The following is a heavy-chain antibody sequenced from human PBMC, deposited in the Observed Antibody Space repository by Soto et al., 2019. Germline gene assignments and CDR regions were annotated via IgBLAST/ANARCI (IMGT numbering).Heavy chain of an antibody. V-gene: IGHV4-31*03. CDR2: IYYSGST. CDR3: AREGLGEPNIFDY. J-gene: IGHJ4*02. CDR1: GGSISSGGYY. D-gene: IGHD2-8*01. Sequence: SETLSLTCTVSGGSISSGGYYWSWIRQHPGKGLEWIGYIYYSGSTYYNPSLKSRVTISVDTSKNQFSLKLSSVTAADTAVYYCAREGLGEPNIFDYWGQGTLVTVSS.